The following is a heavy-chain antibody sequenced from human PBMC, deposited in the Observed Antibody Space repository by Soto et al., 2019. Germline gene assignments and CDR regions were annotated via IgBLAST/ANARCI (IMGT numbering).Heavy chain of an antibody. V-gene: IGHV1-2*02. CDR1: GYTFSGHY. D-gene: IGHD3-3*02. CDR2: TGLKRGDT. Sequence: QVQLVQSGAEVKESGASVKVSCKASGYTFSGHYIHWVRQAPGQAPEWVGETGLKRGDTRYAQKFQGRVTMTKDTSISTVYMELRNLSPDDTAVYFCGRGRSGELVIFYWGQGSLVTV. CDR3: GRGRSGELVIFY. J-gene: IGHJ4*02.